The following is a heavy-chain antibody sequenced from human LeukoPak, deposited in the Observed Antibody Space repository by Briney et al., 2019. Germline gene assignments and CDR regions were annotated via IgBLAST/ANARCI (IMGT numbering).Heavy chain of an antibody. Sequence: GASVKVSCKASGGTFSSYAISWVRQAPGQGLEWMGGIIPIFGTANYAQRFQGRVTITADKSTSTAYMELSSLRSEDTAVYYCARVAARGVYMDVWGKGTTVTVSS. CDR3: ARVAARGVYMDV. V-gene: IGHV1-69*06. CDR2: IIPIFGTA. D-gene: IGHD6-6*01. J-gene: IGHJ6*03. CDR1: GGTFSSYA.